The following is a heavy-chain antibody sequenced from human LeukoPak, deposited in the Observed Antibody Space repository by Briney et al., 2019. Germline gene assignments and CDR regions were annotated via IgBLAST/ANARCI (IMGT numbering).Heavy chain of an antibody. V-gene: IGHV4-4*02. J-gene: IGHJ4*02. CDR1: GFIFSTYW. CDR2: IYHSGST. CDR3: ARDREYYFDY. Sequence: ESLRLSCTGSGFIFSTYWMHWVRQAPGKGLEWIGYIYHSGSTYYNPSLKSRVTISVDRSRNQFSLKLSSVTAADTAVYYCARDREYYFDYWGQGTLVTVSS.